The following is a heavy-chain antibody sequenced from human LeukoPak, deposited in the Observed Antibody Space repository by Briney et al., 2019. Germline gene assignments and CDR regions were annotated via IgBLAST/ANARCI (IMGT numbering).Heavy chain of an antibody. CDR3: ARDARIQYYYDSSGYLDY. CDR1: GYTFTSYG. V-gene: IGHV1-2*02. J-gene: IGHJ4*02. D-gene: IGHD3-22*01. Sequence: ASVKVSCKASGYTFTSYGISWVRQAPGQGLKWMGWINPNSGGTNYAQKFQGRVTMTRDTSISTAYMELSRLRSDDTAVYYCARDARIQYYYDSSGYLDYWGQGTLVTVSS. CDR2: INPNSGGT.